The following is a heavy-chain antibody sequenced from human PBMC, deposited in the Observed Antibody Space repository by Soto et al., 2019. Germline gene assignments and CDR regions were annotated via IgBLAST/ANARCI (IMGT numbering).Heavy chain of an antibody. D-gene: IGHD7-27*01. CDR2: ITADNGDT. J-gene: IGHJ4*02. CDR3: ARRTLGSSIGIGDY. Sequence: ASVKVSCKTSGYTFTMYGISWVRQAPGQGLEWLGWITADNGDTKYAQKVQDRVTVTMDISTTTVYMELRSLTSDDTAVYYCARRTLGSSIGIGDYWGQGTLVTSPQ. V-gene: IGHV1-18*01. CDR1: GYTFTMYG.